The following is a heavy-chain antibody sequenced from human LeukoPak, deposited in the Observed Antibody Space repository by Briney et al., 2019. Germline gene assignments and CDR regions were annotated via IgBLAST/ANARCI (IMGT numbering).Heavy chain of an antibody. CDR2: ISGSGGST. CDR1: GFTFSSYE. Sequence: GGSLRLSCAVSGFTFSSYELNWVRQAPGKGLEWVSAISGSGGSTYYADSVKGRFTISRDNSKNTLYLQMNSLRAEDTAVYYCAKRATVTTATQAYWGQGTLVTVSS. J-gene: IGHJ4*02. D-gene: IGHD4-17*01. V-gene: IGHV3-23*01. CDR3: AKRATVTTATQAY.